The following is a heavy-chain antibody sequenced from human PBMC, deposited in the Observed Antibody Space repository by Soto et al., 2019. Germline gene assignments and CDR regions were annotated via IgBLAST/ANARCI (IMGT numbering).Heavy chain of an antibody. D-gene: IGHD2-2*01. V-gene: IGHV1-69*04. CDR1: GGTFSSYT. J-gene: IGHJ3*02. Sequence: SVKVSWKASGGTFSSYTISWGRQAPGQGLEWMGRIIPILGIANYAQKFQGRVTITTDKSTSTAYMELSSLRSEDTAVYYCAREDCSSTSCRNDAFDIWGQGTMVTVSS. CDR2: IIPILGIA. CDR3: AREDCSSTSCRNDAFDI.